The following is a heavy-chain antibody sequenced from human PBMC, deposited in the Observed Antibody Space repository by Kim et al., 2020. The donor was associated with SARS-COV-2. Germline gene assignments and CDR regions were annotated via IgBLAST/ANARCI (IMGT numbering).Heavy chain of an antibody. J-gene: IGHJ4*02. D-gene: IGHD5-12*01. CDR3: ASGLRPRD. Sequence: GGPYYDNSVEGRLTMSRDNAKNTSYLQMNSLRAEGTAVYYCASGLRPRDWGQGTLVTVSS. V-gene: IGHV3-23*01. CDR2: GGP.